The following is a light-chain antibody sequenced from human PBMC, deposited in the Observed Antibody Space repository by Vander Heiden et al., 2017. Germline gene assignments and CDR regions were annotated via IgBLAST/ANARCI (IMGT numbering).Light chain of an antibody. V-gene: IGKV1-5*03. Sequence: DIQMTQSPSTLSASAGDRVTITCRASQSISIWLAWYQQKPGKAPNLLIYTASSLESGVPSRCSGSGSGTEFTLTISSLQPDDFATYYCQHYNNFPYTFGQGTKLEIK. J-gene: IGKJ2*01. CDR3: QHYNNFPYT. CDR2: TAS. CDR1: QSISIW.